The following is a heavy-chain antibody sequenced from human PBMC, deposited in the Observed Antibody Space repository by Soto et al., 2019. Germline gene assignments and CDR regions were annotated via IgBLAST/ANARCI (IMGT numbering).Heavy chain of an antibody. CDR1: GYTXTSYG. Sequence: SXKVSCMASGYTXTSYGIRWVRPAPGQGLEWMGWISAYNGNTNYAQKLQGRVTMTTDTSTSKAYMELRSLRSDDTAVYYCAREPGYSYGYSGMDVWGQGTTVTVSS. V-gene: IGHV1-18*01. CDR2: ISAYNGNT. D-gene: IGHD5-18*01. CDR3: AREPGYSYGYSGMDV. J-gene: IGHJ6*02.